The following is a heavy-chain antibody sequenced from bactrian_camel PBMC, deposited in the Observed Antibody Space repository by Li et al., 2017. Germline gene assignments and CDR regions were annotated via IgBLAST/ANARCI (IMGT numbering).Heavy chain of an antibody. Sequence: QLVESGGGSVQTGESLRLTCVASGSTSCQHGMSWWRQAPGKERELAASIGIDRSTMYADSVKGRFTIALDNAGTTVNLLMNNLTPEDTAVYYCVGDPRPYGDLWFAFGYWGQGTQVTVS. CDR1: GSTSCQHG. D-gene: IGHD1*01. CDR3: VGDPRPYGDLWFAFGY. V-gene: IGHV3S53*01. J-gene: IGHJ6*01. CDR2: IGIDRST.